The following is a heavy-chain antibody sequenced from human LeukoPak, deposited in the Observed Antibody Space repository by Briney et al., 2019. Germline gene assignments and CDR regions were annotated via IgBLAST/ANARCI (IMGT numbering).Heavy chain of an antibody. J-gene: IGHJ3*02. D-gene: IGHD1-14*01. CDR1: GDSISSTTYN. V-gene: IGHV4-39*01. CDR2: IYYTGIT. CDR3: AKPKSEAFDI. Sequence: SETLSLTCTVSGDSISSTTYNWGWIRQPPGTGLEWIGSIYYTGITYYNPSLKSRVTMSVDTSENQFSLNLNSVTAADTAVYYCAKPKSEAFDIWGQGTMVTVSS.